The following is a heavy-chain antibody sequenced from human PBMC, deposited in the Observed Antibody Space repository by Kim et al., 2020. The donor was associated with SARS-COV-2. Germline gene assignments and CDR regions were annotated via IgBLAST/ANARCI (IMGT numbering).Heavy chain of an antibody. J-gene: IGHJ4*02. V-gene: IGHV3-23*01. D-gene: IGHD1-26*01. CDR1: GFTFSSYA. Sequence: GGSLRLSCAASGFTFSSYAMSWVRQAPGKGLEWVSAISGSGGSTYYADSVKGRFTISRDNSKNTLYLQMNSLRAEDTAVYYCAKLSGSYLDTYYFDYWGQGTLVTVSS. CDR2: ISGSGGST. CDR3: AKLSGSYLDTYYFDY.